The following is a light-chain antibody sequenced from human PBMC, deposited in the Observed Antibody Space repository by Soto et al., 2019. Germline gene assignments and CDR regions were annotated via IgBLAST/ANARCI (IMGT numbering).Light chain of an antibody. Sequence: EIVLTQSPGTLSLSPGERATLSCRASQSVSSSYLAWYQQKPGQAPRLLIYGASSSATGITDVFSGSRSGTDYTRIISRLEPEDFAVYYCQQYGSSPETFGQGTKLEIK. CDR1: QSVSSSY. V-gene: IGKV3-20*01. J-gene: IGKJ2*01. CDR2: GAS. CDR3: QQYGSSPET.